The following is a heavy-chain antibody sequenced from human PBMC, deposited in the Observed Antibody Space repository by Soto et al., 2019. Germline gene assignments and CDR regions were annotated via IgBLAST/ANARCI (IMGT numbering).Heavy chain of an antibody. CDR1: GGSISSYY. CDR2: IYYSGST. V-gene: IGHV4-59*01. D-gene: IGHD6-13*01. J-gene: IGHJ4*02. Sequence: QVQLQESGPGLVKPSETLSLTCTVSGGSISSYYWSWIRQPPGKGLEWIGYIYYSGSTNYNPSLKSRVTISVDTSKNQFSLKLSSVTAADTAVYYCASQQYSSTTNFDYWGQGTLVTVSS. CDR3: ASQQYSSTTNFDY.